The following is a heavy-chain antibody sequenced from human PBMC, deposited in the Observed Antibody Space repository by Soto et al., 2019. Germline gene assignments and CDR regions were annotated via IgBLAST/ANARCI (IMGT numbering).Heavy chain of an antibody. D-gene: IGHD2-2*01. V-gene: IGHV4-59*08. CDR2: IYYSGST. CDR3: ARHTVLPATISWFDP. Sequence: SETLCLTCTVSGGSISGYYWSWIRQPPGKGLEWIGYIYYSGSTNYNPSLKSRVTISVDTSKNQVSLKLISVTAADTAVYYCARHTVLPATISWFDPWGQGTLVTVSS. J-gene: IGHJ5*02. CDR1: GGSISGYY.